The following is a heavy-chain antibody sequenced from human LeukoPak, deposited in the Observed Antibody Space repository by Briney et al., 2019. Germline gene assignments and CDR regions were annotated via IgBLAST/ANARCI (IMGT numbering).Heavy chain of an antibody. D-gene: IGHD6-13*01. J-gene: IGHJ4*02. CDR2: INAGSGNT. Sequence: ASVKVSCKASGYTFTSYAMHWVRQAPGQRLEWMGWINAGSGNTKYSQKFQGRVTITRDTSASTAYMELSSLRSEDTAVYYCASYSSSWYYFDYWGQGTLVTVSS. V-gene: IGHV1-3*01. CDR1: GYTFTSYA. CDR3: ASYSSSWYYFDY.